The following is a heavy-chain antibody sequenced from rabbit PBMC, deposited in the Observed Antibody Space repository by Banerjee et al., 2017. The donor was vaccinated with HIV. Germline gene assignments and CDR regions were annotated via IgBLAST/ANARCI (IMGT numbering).Heavy chain of an antibody. Sequence: QEQLEESGGGLVKPEGSLTLTCKASGFTFSEKAVMCWVRQAPGKGLEWIACINAVTGRAVDASWAIGRFTFSKTSSTTMTLQMTSLTAADTATYFCVRYVFGRGDYDLWGQGTLVTVS. CDR1: GFTFSEKAV. D-gene: IGHD2-1*01. V-gene: IGHV1S45*01. CDR2: INAVTGRA. CDR3: VRYVFGRGDYDL. J-gene: IGHJ3*01.